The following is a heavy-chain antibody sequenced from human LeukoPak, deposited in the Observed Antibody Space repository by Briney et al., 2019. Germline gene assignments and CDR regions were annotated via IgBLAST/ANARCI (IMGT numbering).Heavy chain of an antibody. V-gene: IGHV1-18*01. CDR2: ISAYNGNT. CDR1: GYTLTELS. CDR3: ARDPRDIVVVPAVINFDY. Sequence: ASVKVSCKVSGYTLTELSMHWVRQAPGKGLEWMGWISAYNGNTNYAQKLQGRVTMTTDTSTSTAYMELRSLRSDDTAVYYCARDPRDIVVVPAVINFDYWGQGTLVTVSS. J-gene: IGHJ4*02. D-gene: IGHD2-2*01.